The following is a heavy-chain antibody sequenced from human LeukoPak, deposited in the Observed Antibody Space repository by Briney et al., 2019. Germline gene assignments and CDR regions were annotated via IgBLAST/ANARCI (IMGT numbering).Heavy chain of an antibody. D-gene: IGHD6-19*01. CDR2: ISYDGSNK. V-gene: IGHV3-30*18. J-gene: IGHJ1*01. CDR1: GFTFSSYG. CDR3: AKLTHSSGWYGAEYFQH. Sequence: GGSLRLSCAASGFTFSSYGMHWVRQAPGKGLEWVAVISYDGSNKYYADSVKGRFTISRDNSKNTLYLQMNSLRAEDTAVYYCAKLTHSSGWYGAEYFQHWGQGTLSPSPQ.